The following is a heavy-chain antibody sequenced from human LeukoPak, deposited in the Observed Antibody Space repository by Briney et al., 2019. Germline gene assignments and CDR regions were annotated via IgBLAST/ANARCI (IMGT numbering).Heavy chain of an antibody. Sequence: GGSLRLSCAASGFMFSSNWMSWVSLAPGKGLMYISRNNGDGSTTNYADVVKGRFTMSRDNVKNTLYLQMNSLRVEDTAVYYCARDPRNVGLAPWGQGTLVTVSS. CDR1: GFMFSSNW. CDR2: NNGDGSTT. J-gene: IGHJ5*02. D-gene: IGHD2-15*01. V-gene: IGHV3-74*01. CDR3: ARDPRNVGLAP.